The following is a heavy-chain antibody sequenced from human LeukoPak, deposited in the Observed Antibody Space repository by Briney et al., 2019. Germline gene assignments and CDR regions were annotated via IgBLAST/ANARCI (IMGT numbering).Heavy chain of an antibody. J-gene: IGHJ6*02. V-gene: IGHV4-34*01. Sequence: SETLSLTCAVYGGSFSGYYWSWIRQPPGKGLEWIGEINHSGSTNYNPSLKSRVTISVDTSKNQLSLKLSSVTAADTAVYYCARVFLDGWPDYYYYGMDVWGQGTTVTVSS. CDR3: ARVFLDGWPDYYYYGMDV. CDR2: INHSGST. CDR1: GGSFSGYY. D-gene: IGHD5-24*01.